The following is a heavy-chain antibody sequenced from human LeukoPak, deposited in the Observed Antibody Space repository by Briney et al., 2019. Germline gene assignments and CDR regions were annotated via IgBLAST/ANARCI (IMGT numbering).Heavy chain of an antibody. Sequence: PSQTLSLTCTVSGGSISSATYYWSWIRQPAGKGLEWISRIYTSGSTNYNPSLKSRATMSIDTSKNQFSLKLSSVTAADTAVYYCAMRKRLAAAFDYWGQGTLVTVSS. V-gene: IGHV4-61*02. CDR3: AMRKRLAAAFDY. D-gene: IGHD6-13*01. CDR1: GGSISSATYY. CDR2: IYTSGST. J-gene: IGHJ4*02.